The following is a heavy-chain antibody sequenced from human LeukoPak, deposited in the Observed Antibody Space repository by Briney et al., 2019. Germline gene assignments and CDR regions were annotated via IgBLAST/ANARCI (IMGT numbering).Heavy chain of an antibody. CDR2: SSYSGST. V-gene: IGHV4-34*01. Sequence: SETLSLTCAVYGASFSGYYWSWTRQPPGKGLEWIGESSYSGSTNYNPSLKSRVTISVDTSKNQFSLKVTSVTAADTAVYYCAGGRGSGWYYWGHGTLVTVSS. CDR3: AGGRGSGWYY. D-gene: IGHD6-19*01. CDR1: GASFSGYY. J-gene: IGHJ4*01.